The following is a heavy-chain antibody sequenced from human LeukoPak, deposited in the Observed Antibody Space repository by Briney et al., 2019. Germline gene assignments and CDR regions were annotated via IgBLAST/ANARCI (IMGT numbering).Heavy chain of an antibody. CDR3: ARHCSGGSCYSWGYNICLDP. Sequence: SETLSLTCVVYGGSVSGYCWSWIRQPPEKGLEWIGEIHESGNTKCNPSLKSRVTISIDTSKIQFSLKLGSVTAADTAVYYCARHCSGGSCYSWGYNICLDPWGQGTLVTVSS. D-gene: IGHD2-15*01. J-gene: IGHJ5*02. CDR1: GGSVSGYC. CDR2: IHESGNT. V-gene: IGHV4-34*01.